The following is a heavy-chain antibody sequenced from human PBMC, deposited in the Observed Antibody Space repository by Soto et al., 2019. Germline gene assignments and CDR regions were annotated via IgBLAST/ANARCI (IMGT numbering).Heavy chain of an antibody. CDR2: ISNDGSKT. V-gene: IGHV3-30*18. CDR1: GFTFSCYV. Sequence: PRGSLRLSCAASGFTFSCYVMHWARQAPGKGLEWVAVISNDGSKTFYADSVKGRFTISRDTAKNTLFLQMNSLTTEDTAVYFCAKAGEIFGLVIFGYLDFWGQGTLVTVSS. J-gene: IGHJ4*02. CDR3: AKAGEIFGLVIFGYLDF. D-gene: IGHD3-3*01.